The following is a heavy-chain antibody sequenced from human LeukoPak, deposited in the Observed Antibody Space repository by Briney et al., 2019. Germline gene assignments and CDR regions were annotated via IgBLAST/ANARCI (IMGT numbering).Heavy chain of an antibody. CDR3: ARGAMGGANWFDP. J-gene: IGHJ5*02. CDR2: IHYNGNT. Sequence: SQTLSLTCTVSGGSISSGGYYWSWIRQHPGKGLEWIGYIHYNGNTYYNPSLKSRVTISVDTSKNQFSLKLSSVTAADTAVFYCARGAMGGANWFDPWGQGTLVTVSS. CDR1: GGSISSGGYY. V-gene: IGHV4-31*03. D-gene: IGHD5-18*01.